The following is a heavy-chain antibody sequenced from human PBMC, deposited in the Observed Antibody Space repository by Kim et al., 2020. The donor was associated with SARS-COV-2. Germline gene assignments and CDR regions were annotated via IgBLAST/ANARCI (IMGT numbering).Heavy chain of an antibody. J-gene: IGHJ4*02. D-gene: IGHD4-17*01. V-gene: IGHV4-59*08. Sequence: SETLSLTCTVSGGSISSYYWSWIRQPPGKGLEWIGYIYYSGSTNYNPPLKSRVTISVDTSKNQFSLKLSSVTAADTAVYYCAGGGDYPFDYWGQGTLVTVSS. CDR3: AGGGDYPFDY. CDR2: IYYSGST. CDR1: GGSISSYY.